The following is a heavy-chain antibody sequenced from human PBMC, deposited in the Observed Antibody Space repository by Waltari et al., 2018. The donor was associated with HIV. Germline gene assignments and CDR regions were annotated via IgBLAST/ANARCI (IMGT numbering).Heavy chain of an antibody. V-gene: IGHV3-30*18. CDR3: AKGASGWSPGY. CDR2: ISYYGDNK. Sequence: QVQLVESGGGVVQPGRSLRLSCAASGFTFRSYAMHWVRQAPGKGLEWVAVISYYGDNKYYADSVKGRFTISRDNSKNTLYLQMSSLRAEDTAVYYCAKGASGWSPGYWGQGTLVTVSS. J-gene: IGHJ4*02. CDR1: GFTFRSYA. D-gene: IGHD6-19*01.